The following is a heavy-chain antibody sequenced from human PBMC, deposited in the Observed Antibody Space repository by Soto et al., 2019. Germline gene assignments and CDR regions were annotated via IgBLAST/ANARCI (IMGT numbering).Heavy chain of an antibody. V-gene: IGHV4-61*01. CDR3: ARESCGRYYYYGMDV. J-gene: IGHJ6*02. CDR1: GGSVSSGSYY. CDR2: IYYSGST. Sequence: SETLSLTCTVSGGSVSSGSYYWSWIRQPPGKGLEWIGYIYYSGSTNYNPSLKSRVTISVDTSKNQFSLKLSSVTAADTAVYYCARESCGRYYYYGMDVWGQGTTVTVYS. D-gene: IGHD1-26*01.